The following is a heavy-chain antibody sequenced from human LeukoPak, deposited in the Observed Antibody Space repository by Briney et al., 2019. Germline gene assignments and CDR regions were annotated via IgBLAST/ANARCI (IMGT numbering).Heavy chain of an antibody. Sequence: GESLKISCKGSGYSFTSYWIGWVRQMPGKGLEWMGIIYPGDSDTRYSPSFQGQVTISADKSISTAYLQWSSLKASDTAMYYCARPSYGSGSHAPIHDAFDIWGQGTMVTVSS. CDR2: IYPGDSDT. J-gene: IGHJ3*02. CDR3: ARPSYGSGSHAPIHDAFDI. D-gene: IGHD3-10*01. CDR1: GYSFTSYW. V-gene: IGHV5-51*01.